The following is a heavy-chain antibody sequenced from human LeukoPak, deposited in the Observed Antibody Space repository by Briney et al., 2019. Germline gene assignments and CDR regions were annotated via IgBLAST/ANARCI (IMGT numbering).Heavy chain of an antibody. J-gene: IGHJ5*02. V-gene: IGHV3-7*01. CDR2: IKQDGSEK. CDR1: GFTFSSYW. CDR3: ARGGGSWYGDDWFDP. D-gene: IGHD6-13*01. Sequence: GGSLRLSCAASGFTFSSYWMSWVRQAPGKGLEWVANIKQDGSEKYYVDSVKGRFTISRDNAKNSLYLQMNSLRAEDTAVYYCARGGGSWYGDDWFDPWGQGTLVTVSS.